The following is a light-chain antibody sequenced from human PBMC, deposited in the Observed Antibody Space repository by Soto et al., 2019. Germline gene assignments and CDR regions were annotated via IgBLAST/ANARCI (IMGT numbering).Light chain of an antibody. CDR3: SSYAGSDTDV. V-gene: IGLV2-8*01. CDR2: EVT. J-gene: IGLJ1*01. CDR1: SSDVGGYNY. Sequence: QSALTQPPSASGSPGQSVTISCTGTSSDVGGYNYVSWYQYHPGKAPKLMIYEVTNRPSGVPDRFSGSKSGNTASLTVSGLQAEDEADYYCSSYAGSDTDVFGSGTKLTVL.